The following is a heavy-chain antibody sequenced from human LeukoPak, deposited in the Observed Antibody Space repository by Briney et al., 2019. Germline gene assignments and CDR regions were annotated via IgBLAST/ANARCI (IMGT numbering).Heavy chain of an antibody. CDR2: IYYSGST. Sequence: SETLSLTCTVSGGSISSSSYYWGWIRQPPGKGLEWIGSIYYSGSTYYNPSLKSRVTISVDTSKNQFSLKLSSVTAAVTAVYYCARAGSSGYYYFQHWGQGTLVTVSS. CDR1: GGSISSSSYY. D-gene: IGHD3-22*01. V-gene: IGHV4-39*07. J-gene: IGHJ1*01. CDR3: ARAGSSGYYYFQH.